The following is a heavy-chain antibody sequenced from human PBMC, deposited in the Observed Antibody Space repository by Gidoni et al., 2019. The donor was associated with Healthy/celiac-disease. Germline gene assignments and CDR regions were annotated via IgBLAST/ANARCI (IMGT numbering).Heavy chain of an antibody. CDR3: ARGDYSNHGVDP. V-gene: IGHV4-34*01. J-gene: IGHJ5*02. D-gene: IGHD4-4*01. Sequence: QVQLQQWGAGLLKPSETLSLTCAVYGGSLSGYYWSWIRQPPGKGLEWIGEIKHSGSTNYNPSLKSRVTISVDTSKNQFSLKLSSVTAADTAVYYCARGDYSNHGVDPWGQGTLVTVSS. CDR2: IKHSGST. CDR1: GGSLSGYY.